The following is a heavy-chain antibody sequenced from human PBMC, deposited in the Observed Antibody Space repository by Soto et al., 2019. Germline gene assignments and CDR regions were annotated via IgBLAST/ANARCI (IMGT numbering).Heavy chain of an antibody. V-gene: IGHV2-5*01. Sequence: QITLKESGPPLVKPTQTLTLTCTFSGFSLSTTGVGVSWIRQPPGKALEWLALIYWHDDKRYSPSLKSRLTITKDTSKNQVVLTVTNMDPVDTATYYCAHGGGATVGLYYFDYWGQGALFTVSS. J-gene: IGHJ4*02. CDR2: IYWHDDK. D-gene: IGHD3-16*01. CDR3: AHGGGATVGLYYFDY. CDR1: GFSLSTTGVG.